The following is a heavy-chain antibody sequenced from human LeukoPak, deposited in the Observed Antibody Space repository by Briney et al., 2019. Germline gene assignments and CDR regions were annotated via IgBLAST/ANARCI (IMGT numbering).Heavy chain of an antibody. V-gene: IGHV3-7*01. J-gene: IGHJ5*02. Sequence: HPGGSLRLSCAASGFTFSSYWMSWVRQAPGKGLEWVANIKQDGSEKYYGDSVKGRFTISRDNAKNSLYLQMNSLRAEDTAVYYCARDDCSSISCYHNWFDPWGQGTVVTVSS. CDR2: IKQDGSEK. CDR3: ARDDCSSISCYHNWFDP. D-gene: IGHD2-2*01. CDR1: GFTFSSYW.